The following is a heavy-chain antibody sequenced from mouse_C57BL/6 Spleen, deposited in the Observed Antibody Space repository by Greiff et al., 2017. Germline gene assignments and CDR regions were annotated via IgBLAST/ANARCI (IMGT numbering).Heavy chain of an antibody. J-gene: IGHJ1*03. CDR3: ARNSYDYDSYWYFDV. V-gene: IGHV2-2*01. Sequence: VKLMESGPGLVQPSQSLSITCTVSGFSLTSYGVHWVRQSPGKGLEWLGVIWSGGSTDYNAAFISRLSISKDNSKSQVFFKMNSLQADDTAIYYCARNSYDYDSYWYFDVWGTGTTVTVSS. CDR2: IWSGGST. CDR1: GFSLTSYG. D-gene: IGHD2-4*01.